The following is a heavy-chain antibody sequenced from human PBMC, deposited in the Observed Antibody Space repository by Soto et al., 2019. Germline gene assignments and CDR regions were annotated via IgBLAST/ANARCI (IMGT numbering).Heavy chain of an antibody. V-gene: IGHV3-23*01. J-gene: IGHJ4*02. CDR3: AKVISTSGSSL. D-gene: IGHD3-10*01. CDR2: ISGSGST. CDR1: GFTFSTYA. Sequence: PGGSLRLSCAASGFTFSTYAMTRVRQAPGKGLAWLSSISGSGSTYYADSVKGRFTISRDNSQNPLYLQMNSLRAEVTAVYYCAKVISTSGSSLWGRGTLVTVSS.